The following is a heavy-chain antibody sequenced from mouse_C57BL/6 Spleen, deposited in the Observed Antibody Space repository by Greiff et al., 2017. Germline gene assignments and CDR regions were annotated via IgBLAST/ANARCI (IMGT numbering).Heavy chain of an antibody. J-gene: IGHJ1*03. D-gene: IGHD1-1*01. CDR3: ARNYGSSYGYFDV. V-gene: IGHV1-80*01. CDR1: GYAFSSYW. Sequence: QVQLQQSGAELVKPGASVKISCKASGYAFSSYWMNWVKQRPGKGLEWIGQIYPGDGDTNYNGKFKGKATLTADKSSSTAYMRLSSLTSEDSAVYFCARNYGSSYGYFDVWGTGTTVTVSS. CDR2: IYPGDGDT.